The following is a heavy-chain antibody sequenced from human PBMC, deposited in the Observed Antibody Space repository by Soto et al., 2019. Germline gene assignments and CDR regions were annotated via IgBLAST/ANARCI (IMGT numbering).Heavy chain of an antibody. V-gene: IGHV6-1*01. Sequence: SQTLSLTCAISGDSVSSNSAAWNWIRQSPSRGLEWLGRTYYRSKWYNDYAVSVKSRITINPDTSKNQFSLQLNSVTPEDTAVYYCARVSLLEWLTPEYYYYGMDVWGQGTTVTVSS. CDR1: GDSVSSNSAA. J-gene: IGHJ6*02. CDR2: TYYRSKWYN. CDR3: ARVSLLEWLTPEYYYYGMDV. D-gene: IGHD3-3*01.